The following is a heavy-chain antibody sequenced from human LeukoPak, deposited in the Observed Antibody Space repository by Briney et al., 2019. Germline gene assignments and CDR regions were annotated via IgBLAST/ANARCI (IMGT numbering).Heavy chain of an antibody. CDR3: ARLSTFHFDSSLDY. Sequence: PGGSLRLSCAASGFTFSAYPMHWVRQAPGKGLEYVSGISADGDFTYYGDSVKGRFTTSRANSKSTLYLRMGSLGAEDMAVYYCARLSTFHFDSSLDYWGQGALVTVSS. CDR2: ISADGDFT. J-gene: IGHJ4*02. V-gene: IGHV3-64*02. D-gene: IGHD3-22*01. CDR1: GFTFSAYP.